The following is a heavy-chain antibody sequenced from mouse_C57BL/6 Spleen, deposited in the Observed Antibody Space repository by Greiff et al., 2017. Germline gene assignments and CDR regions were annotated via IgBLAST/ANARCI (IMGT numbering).Heavy chain of an antibody. CDR1: GYTFTGYW. CDR2: ILPGSGST. CDR3: ARGLRLRGDYAMDY. D-gene: IGHD3-2*02. J-gene: IGHJ4*01. V-gene: IGHV1-9*01. Sequence: QVQLQQSGAELMKPGASVKLSCKATGYTFTGYWIEWVKQRPGHGLEWIGVILPGSGSTNYNEKFKGKATFTADTSSNTAYMQLSGLTTEDSAIYYCARGLRLRGDYAMDYWGQGTSVTVSS.